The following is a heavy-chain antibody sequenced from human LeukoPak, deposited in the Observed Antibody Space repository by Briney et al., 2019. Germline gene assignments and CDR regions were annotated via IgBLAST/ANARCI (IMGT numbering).Heavy chain of an antibody. D-gene: IGHD2-21*01. J-gene: IGHJ3*02. CDR2: INPNSGGT. CDR1: GYTFTGYY. CDR3: ARESLVKHAFDI. V-gene: IGHV1-2*02. Sequence: ASVKVSCKASGYTFTGYYIHWVRQAPGQGLEWMGWINPNSGGTNYAQKFQGRVTMTRDTSISTAYMELSRLRSDDTAVYYCARESLVKHAFDIWGQGTMVTVSS.